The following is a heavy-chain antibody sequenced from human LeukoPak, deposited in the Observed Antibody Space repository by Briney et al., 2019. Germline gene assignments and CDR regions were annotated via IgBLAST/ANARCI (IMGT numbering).Heavy chain of an antibody. Sequence: SETLSLTCAVSGGSISSSNWWSWVRQPPGKGLEWIGEIYHSGSTNYNPSLKSRVAISVDTSKNQFSLKLSSVTAADTAVYYCARDMGPHPHIVATISPRGDPNAKPAFDIWGQGTMVTVSS. CDR3: ARDMGPHPHIVATISPRGDPNAKPAFDI. D-gene: IGHD5-12*01. V-gene: IGHV4-4*02. J-gene: IGHJ3*02. CDR2: IYHSGST. CDR1: GGSISSSNW.